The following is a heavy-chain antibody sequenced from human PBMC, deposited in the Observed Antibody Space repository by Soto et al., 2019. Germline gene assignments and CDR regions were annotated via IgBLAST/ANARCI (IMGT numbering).Heavy chain of an antibody. Sequence: EIHLVESGGGLVQPGGSLRLSCAASGFTFSRFPMHWVRQVPGKGLVWVSHISGDGYTTKYADSVKGRFTISRDNAENTLYLQMNSLRVEDTALYYCARDGWAAAENWDQGTRVTVSS. CDR1: GFTFSRFP. D-gene: IGHD6-25*01. J-gene: IGHJ4*02. CDR3: ARDGWAAAEN. V-gene: IGHV3-74*01. CDR2: ISGDGYTT.